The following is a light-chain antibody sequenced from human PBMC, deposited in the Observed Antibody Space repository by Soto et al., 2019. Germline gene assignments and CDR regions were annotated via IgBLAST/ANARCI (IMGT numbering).Light chain of an antibody. CDR3: QQYNSYLYT. V-gene: IGKV1-5*01. CDR2: DAS. J-gene: IGKJ2*01. CDR1: ESVSKW. Sequence: DIQMTQSPSSLSASVGDKVTITCRATESVSKWLAWYQEKPGNPPRPLIYDASTLESGVPSRFSGSGSGTEFTLTISSLQPDDFAIYYCQQYNSYLYTFGQGTKLEIK.